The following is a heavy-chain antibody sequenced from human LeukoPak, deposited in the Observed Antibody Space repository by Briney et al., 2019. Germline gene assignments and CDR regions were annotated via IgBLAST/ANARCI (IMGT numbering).Heavy chain of an antibody. V-gene: IGHV4-39*07. Sequence: SETLSLTCTISGGSISSSSYYWGWIRQPPGKGLEWIGSIYYSGSTYYNPSLKSRVTISVDTSKNQFSLKLSSVTAADTAVYYCARDMGKLVAAAAENWFDPWGQGTLVTVSS. CDR3: ARDMGKLVAAAAENWFDP. CDR2: IYYSGST. D-gene: IGHD6-13*01. CDR1: GGSISSSSYY. J-gene: IGHJ5*02.